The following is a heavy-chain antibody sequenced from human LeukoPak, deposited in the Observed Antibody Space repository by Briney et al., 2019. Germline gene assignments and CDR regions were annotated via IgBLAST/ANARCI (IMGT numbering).Heavy chain of an antibody. D-gene: IGHD1-26*01. CDR3: ARAYSLGALDY. CDR1: GYTFTSYY. J-gene: IGHJ4*02. CDR2: INPTGGTT. Sequence: ASVKVSCKASGYTFTSYYIHWVRQAPGQGLEWMAIINPTGGTTSYAQKFQGRVTMTRDTSTSTVYMELSSLRSKDTAVYYCARAYSLGALDYWGQGTLVTVSS. V-gene: IGHV1-46*01.